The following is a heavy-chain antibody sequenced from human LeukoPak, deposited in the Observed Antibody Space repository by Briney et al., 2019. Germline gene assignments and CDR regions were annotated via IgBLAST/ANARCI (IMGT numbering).Heavy chain of an antibody. V-gene: IGHV3-23*01. Sequence: GGSLRLSCAASGFTFRSYAMSWVRQAPGKGLEWVSGISGSGGSTYYADSVKGRFTISRDNSKNTQHLQMNSQRAEDTAVYYCAKGPYGDYYFDYWGQGTLVTVSS. J-gene: IGHJ4*02. CDR1: GFTFRSYA. D-gene: IGHD4-17*01. CDR3: AKGPYGDYYFDY. CDR2: ISGSGGST.